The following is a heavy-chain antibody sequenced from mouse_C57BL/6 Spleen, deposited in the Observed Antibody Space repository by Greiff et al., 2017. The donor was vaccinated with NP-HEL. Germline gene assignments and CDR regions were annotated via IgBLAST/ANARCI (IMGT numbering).Heavy chain of an antibody. CDR1: GYAFTSYW. Sequence: VQLQQPGAELVMPGASVKLSCKASGYAFTSYWMHWVKQRPGQGLEWIGEIDPSDSYTNYNQKFKGKSTLTVDKSSSTAYMQLSSLTSEDSAVYYCARNDYRFDYWGKGTTLTVSS. CDR2: IDPSDSYT. D-gene: IGHD2-4*01. V-gene: IGHV1-69*01. J-gene: IGHJ2*01. CDR3: ARNDYRFDY.